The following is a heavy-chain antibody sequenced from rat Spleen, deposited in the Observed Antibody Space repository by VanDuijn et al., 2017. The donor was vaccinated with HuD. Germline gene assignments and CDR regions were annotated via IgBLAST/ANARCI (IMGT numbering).Heavy chain of an antibody. D-gene: IGHD4-3*01. Sequence: QVQLKESGPGLVQPSQTLSLTCTVAGFSLTSYNVHWVRQSPGKGLEWMGVIWNIGGTRYNSAIKSRLSIIRDTSKSHVFLKMNSLQTEDTAMYFCASHIRNWFAYWGQGTLVTVSS. CDR1: GFSLTSYN. CDR2: IWNIGGT. V-gene: IGHV2-41*01. CDR3: ASHIRNWFAY. J-gene: IGHJ3*01.